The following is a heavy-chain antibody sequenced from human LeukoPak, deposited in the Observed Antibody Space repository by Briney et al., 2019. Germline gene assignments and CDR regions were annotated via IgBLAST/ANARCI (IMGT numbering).Heavy chain of an antibody. Sequence: GGSLRLSCAASGFTFSSYSMNWVRQAPGKGLEWVSSISSSSSYIYYADSVKGRFTISRDNSKNTLYLQMNSLRGEDTAVYYCAKDREGTIADYFDYWGQGTLVTVSS. D-gene: IGHD1-7*01. CDR1: GFTFSSYS. CDR2: ISSSSSYI. J-gene: IGHJ4*02. V-gene: IGHV3-21*04. CDR3: AKDREGTIADYFDY.